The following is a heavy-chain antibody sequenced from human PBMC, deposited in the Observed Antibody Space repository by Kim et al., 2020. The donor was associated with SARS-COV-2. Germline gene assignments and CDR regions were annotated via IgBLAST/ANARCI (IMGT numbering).Heavy chain of an antibody. CDR3: ARGDMVYANSNFDY. J-gene: IGHJ4*02. V-gene: IGHV3-11*06. Sequence: ADSVKGRFTISRDNAKNSLYLHMNSLRAEDTAVYYCARGDMVYANSNFDYWGQGTLVTVSS. D-gene: IGHD2-8*01.